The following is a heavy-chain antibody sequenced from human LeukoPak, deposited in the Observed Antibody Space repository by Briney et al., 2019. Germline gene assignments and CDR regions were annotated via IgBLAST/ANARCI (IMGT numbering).Heavy chain of an antibody. CDR1: GFTFSSYA. CDR3: AKMSRQWLVLGAFDI. V-gene: IGHV3-23*01. CDR2: ISGSGGST. J-gene: IGHJ3*02. Sequence: GESLRLSCAASGFTFSSYAMSWVRQAPGKGLEWVSAISGSGGSTYYADSVKGRFTISRDNSKNTLYLQMNSLRAEDTAVYYCAKMSRQWLVLGAFDIWGQGTMVTVSS. D-gene: IGHD6-19*01.